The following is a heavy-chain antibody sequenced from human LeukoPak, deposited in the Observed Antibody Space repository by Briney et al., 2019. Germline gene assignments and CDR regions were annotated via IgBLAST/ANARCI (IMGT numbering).Heavy chain of an antibody. V-gene: IGHV3-21*01. Sequence: GGSLRLSCAASGFTFSTYSMNWVRQAPGKGLEWVSSISSSSNYIYYADSVKGRFSISRDDAKNSLLLQMNGLRAEDTAVYYCARDMTTATTCYLQHWGQGTLVTVSS. CDR2: ISSSSNYI. CDR3: ARDMTTATTCYLQH. J-gene: IGHJ1*01. D-gene: IGHD4-17*01. CDR1: GFTFSTYS.